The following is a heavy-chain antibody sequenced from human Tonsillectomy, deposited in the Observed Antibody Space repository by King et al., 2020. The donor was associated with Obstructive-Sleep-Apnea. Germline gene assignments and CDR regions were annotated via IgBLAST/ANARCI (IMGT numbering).Heavy chain of an antibody. CDR3: ARVWSTVVTNDAFDI. D-gene: IGHD4-23*01. CDR2: ISNTGST. J-gene: IGHJ3*02. Sequence: VQLQESGPGLVKPSETLSLTCTVSCGSLSSYSWTWIRQPPGKGLKWIVYISNTGSTNYNPSLKSRVTISMDTSKNQFSLKLSSVTAADTAVYYCARVWSTVVTNDAFDIWGQGTMVTVSS. CDR1: CGSLSSYS. V-gene: IGHV4-59*01.